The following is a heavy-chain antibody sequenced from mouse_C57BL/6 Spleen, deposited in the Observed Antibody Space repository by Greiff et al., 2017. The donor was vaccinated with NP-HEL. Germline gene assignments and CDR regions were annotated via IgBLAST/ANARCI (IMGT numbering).Heavy chain of an antibody. D-gene: IGHD2-14*01. J-gene: IGHJ2*01. CDR1: GYTFTDYN. CDR3: ARYRDGDVGYFDY. Sequence: EVKLQESGPELVKPGASVKMSCKASGYTFTDYNMHWVKQSHGKSLEWIGYINPNNGGTSYNQKFKGKATLTVNKSSSTAYMELRSLTSEDSAVYYCARYRDGDVGYFDYWGQGTTLTVSS. V-gene: IGHV1-22*01. CDR2: INPNNGGT.